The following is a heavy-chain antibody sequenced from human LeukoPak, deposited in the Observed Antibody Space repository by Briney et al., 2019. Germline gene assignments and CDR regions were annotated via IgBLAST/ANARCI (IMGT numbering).Heavy chain of an antibody. CDR2: IYPGDSDT. Sequence: GESLKISCAGSGYSFTSYWIGWVRQMPGKGLGWMGIIYPGDSDTRYSPSFQGQVTISADKSISTAYLQWSSLKASDTAMYYCARHLVVVTAPDAFDIWGQGTMVTVSS. D-gene: IGHD2-21*02. CDR3: ARHLVVVTAPDAFDI. V-gene: IGHV5-51*01. CDR1: GYSFTSYW. J-gene: IGHJ3*02.